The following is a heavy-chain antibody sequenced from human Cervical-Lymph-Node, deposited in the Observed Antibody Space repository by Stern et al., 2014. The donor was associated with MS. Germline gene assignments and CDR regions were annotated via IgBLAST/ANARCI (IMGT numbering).Heavy chain of an antibody. CDR1: GGPLSSSHW. D-gene: IGHD4-11*01. CDR3: CGERDYSDPNWFDP. J-gene: IGHJ5*02. Sequence: QLQLQESGPGLVKPSGTLSLTCTVSGGPLSSSHWRTWVRQPPGKGLEWVGQFFQSGTFTKYNQSLKSRVTISMDKSKTHFSLTLNSETAADTAVYYCCGERDYSDPNWFDPWGQGTLVTVSS. V-gene: IGHV4-4*02. CDR2: FFQSGTFT.